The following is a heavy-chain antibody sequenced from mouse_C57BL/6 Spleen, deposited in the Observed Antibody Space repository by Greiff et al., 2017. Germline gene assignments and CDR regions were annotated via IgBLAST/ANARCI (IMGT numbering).Heavy chain of an antibody. CDR1: GYAFTNYL. Sequence: VQLQQSGAELVRPGTSVKVSCKASGYAFTNYLIEWVKQRPGQGLEWIGVINPGSGGNNYNEKFKGKATLTADKSSSTAYMQLSSLTSEDSAVYFCARSRTGYYFDYWGQGTTLTVSS. CDR3: ARSRTGYYFDY. J-gene: IGHJ2*01. CDR2: INPGSGGN. D-gene: IGHD4-1*01. V-gene: IGHV1-54*01.